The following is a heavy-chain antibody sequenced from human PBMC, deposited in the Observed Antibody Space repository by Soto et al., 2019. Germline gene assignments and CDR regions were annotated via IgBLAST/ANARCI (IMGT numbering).Heavy chain of an antibody. D-gene: IGHD3-16*01. CDR2: IYHGGST. CDR3: ARDHYDYGYFDY. V-gene: IGHV4-30-2*01. CDR1: GGSISGGGYS. Sequence: SETLSLTCAVSGGSISGGGYSWSWIRQPPGKGLEWIGYIYHGGSTYYNPSLNSRVTISLDRSSNQFSLRLSSVTAADTAVYYCARDHYDYGYFDYWGQGALVTSPQ. J-gene: IGHJ4*02.